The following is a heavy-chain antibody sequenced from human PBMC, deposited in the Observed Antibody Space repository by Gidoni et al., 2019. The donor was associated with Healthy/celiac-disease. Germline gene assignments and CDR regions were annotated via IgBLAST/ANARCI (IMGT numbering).Heavy chain of an antibody. V-gene: IGHV3-72*01. CDR1: GFTFSDHY. CDR2: TRNKANSYTT. J-gene: IGHJ6*02. Sequence: EVQLVESGGGLVQPGGSLRLSCAASGFTFSDHYMDWVRQAPGKGLEWVGRTRNKANSYTTEYAASVKGRFTISRDDSKNSLYLQMNSLKTEDTAVYYCAREQSPGYSSGWLVGLLDYGMDVWGQGTTVTVSS. D-gene: IGHD6-19*01. CDR3: AREQSPGYSSGWLVGLLDYGMDV.